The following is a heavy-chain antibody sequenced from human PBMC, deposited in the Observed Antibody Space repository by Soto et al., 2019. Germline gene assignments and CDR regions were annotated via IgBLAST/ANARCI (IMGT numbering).Heavy chain of an antibody. CDR2: IYPGDSDT. CDR1: GYSFTIYW. V-gene: IGHV5-51*01. CDR3: ARSIVVVVAATQSAFDI. Sequence: GESLKSSGKGSGYSFTIYWIGWVLQIPWKGLEWMGIIYPGDSDTRYSPSFQGRVTISADKSISTAYLQWSSLKASDTAMYYCARSIVVVVAATQSAFDIWGQGTMVTVSS. D-gene: IGHD2-15*01. J-gene: IGHJ3*02.